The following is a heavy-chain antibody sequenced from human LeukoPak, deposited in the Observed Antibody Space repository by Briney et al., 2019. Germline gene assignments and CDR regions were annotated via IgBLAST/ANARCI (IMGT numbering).Heavy chain of an antibody. CDR3: ARDRPLDFYCSGGSCYSDYYYYYGMDV. CDR1: GYTFTSYG. V-gene: IGHV1-18*01. D-gene: IGHD2-15*01. CDR2: ISAYNGNT. J-gene: IGHJ6*02. Sequence: GASVKVSCKASGYTFTSYGISWVRQAPGQGLEWMGWISAYNGNTNYAQKLQGRVTMTTDTSTGTAYMELRSLRSDDTAVYYCARDRPLDFYCSGGSCYSDYYYYYGMDVWGQGTTVTVSS.